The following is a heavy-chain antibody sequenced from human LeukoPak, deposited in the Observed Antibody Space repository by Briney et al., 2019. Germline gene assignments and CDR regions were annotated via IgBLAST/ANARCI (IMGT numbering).Heavy chain of an antibody. CDR3: ARFGVYYDMGV. J-gene: IGHJ6*02. D-gene: IGHD3-16*01. CDR1: GGSISGYY. CDR2: IHYSGKA. V-gene: IGHV4-59*01. Sequence: SETLSLTCTVSGGSISGYYWTWIRQPPGKGLEWIGQIHYSGKADYNPSLRSRITISVDTSKNQMSLKLSSVAAADTAVYYCARFGVYYDMGVWGQGTTVTVS.